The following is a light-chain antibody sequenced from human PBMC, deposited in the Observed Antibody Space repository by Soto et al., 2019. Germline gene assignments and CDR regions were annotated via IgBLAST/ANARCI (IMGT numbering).Light chain of an antibody. Sequence: EIVLTQSPAALSLSPGDTATLSYRASQSVSYYLAWYQQKTGQAPRLLIYDASSRATGIPARFSGSGSGTDFTLTIGSLEPEDFAVYYCQQRSNWPRTFGQGTKVEIK. J-gene: IGKJ2*01. CDR3: QQRSNWPRT. CDR2: DAS. CDR1: QSVSYY. V-gene: IGKV3-11*01.